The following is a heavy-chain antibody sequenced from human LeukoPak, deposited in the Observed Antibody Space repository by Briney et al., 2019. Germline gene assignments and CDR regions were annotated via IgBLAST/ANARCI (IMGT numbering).Heavy chain of an antibody. CDR2: IKHDGSEQ. J-gene: IGHJ5*02. Sequence: GGSLRLSCAASGFIFTSNRMNWVRQAPGKGLEWVANIKHDGSEQIYVDSVKGRFTISRDNAKDSVYLQMNSLRAEDTAVYYCTRGLGEHGGVSDRWGQGTLGIVS. D-gene: IGHD3-16*01. CDR1: GFIFTSNR. CDR3: TRGLGEHGGVSDR. V-gene: IGHV3-7*01.